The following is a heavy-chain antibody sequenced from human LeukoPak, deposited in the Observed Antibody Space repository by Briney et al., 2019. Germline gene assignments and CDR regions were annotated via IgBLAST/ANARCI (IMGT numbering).Heavy chain of an antibody. J-gene: IGHJ4*02. CDR3: AKVSGDSSGYYYFDY. V-gene: IGHV3-30*18. CDR1: GFTFCSYG. Sequence: GRSLRLSCAASGFTFCSYGMHWVRQAPGKGLEWVAVISYDGSNKYYADSVKGRFTISRDNSKNTLYLQMNSLRAEDTAVYYCAKVSGDSSGYYYFDYWGQGTLVTVSS. CDR2: ISYDGSNK. D-gene: IGHD3-22*01.